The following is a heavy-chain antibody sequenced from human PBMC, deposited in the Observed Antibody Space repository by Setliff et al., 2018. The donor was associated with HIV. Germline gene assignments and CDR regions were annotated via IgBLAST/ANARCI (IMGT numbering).Heavy chain of an antibody. D-gene: IGHD3-16*01. CDR3: ARGIMTSLYYMDV. J-gene: IGHJ6*03. Sequence: PSETLSLTCAVSGGSINGSNWWSWVRQPPGKGLEWIGEIYHTGSTNYNPSLKSRVTISVDKSSNQFSLKMTYVAAADTAVYYCARGIMTSLYYMDVWGKGTTVTVSS. CDR2: IYHTGST. V-gene: IGHV4-4*02. CDR1: GGSINGSNW.